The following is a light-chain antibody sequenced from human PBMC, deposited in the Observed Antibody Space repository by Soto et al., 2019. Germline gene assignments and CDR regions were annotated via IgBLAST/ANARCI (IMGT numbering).Light chain of an antibody. V-gene: IGKV1-39*01. CDR2: AAS. CDR1: QSISSY. J-gene: IGKJ1*01. Sequence: DIQMTHSPSSLSASVGDRVTITCRASQSISSYLNWYQQKPGKAPKLLIYAASSLQSGVPSRFSGSGSGTDFTLTISSLQPEDFATYYCQQSYSTWWTFGQGTKVDI. CDR3: QQSYSTWWT.